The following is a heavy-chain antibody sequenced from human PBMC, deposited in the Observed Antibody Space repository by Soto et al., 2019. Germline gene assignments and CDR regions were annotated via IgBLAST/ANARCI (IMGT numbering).Heavy chain of an antibody. CDR1: GFTFSSYG. CDR3: AKSAGGKIGGLRYFDWLSSYFDF. Sequence: GGSLSLSCAASGFTFSSYGMHWVPQAPGKGLEWVAVISYDGSNKYYADSVKGRFTISRDNSKNTQYLQMNSLRAEDTAVYYCAKSAGGKIGGLRYFDWLSSYFDFWGQGTLVTVSS. J-gene: IGHJ4*02. V-gene: IGHV3-30*18. CDR2: ISYDGSNK. D-gene: IGHD3-9*01.